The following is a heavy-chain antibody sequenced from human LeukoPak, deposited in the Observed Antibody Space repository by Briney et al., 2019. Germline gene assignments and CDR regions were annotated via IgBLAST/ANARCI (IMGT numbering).Heavy chain of an antibody. D-gene: IGHD3-3*01. Sequence: SETLSLTCAVYGGSFSGYYWSWIRQPPGKGLEWIGEINHSGSTNYNPSLKSRVTISVDTSKNQFSLKLSSVTAADTAVYYCARDKYYDFWSGYPYMDVWGKGTTVTVSS. V-gene: IGHV4-34*01. CDR1: GGSFSGYY. CDR3: ARDKYYDFWSGYPYMDV. CDR2: INHSGST. J-gene: IGHJ6*03.